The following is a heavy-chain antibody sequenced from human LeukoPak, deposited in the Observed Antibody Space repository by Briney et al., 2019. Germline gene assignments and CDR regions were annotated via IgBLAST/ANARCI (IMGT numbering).Heavy chain of an antibody. CDR2: INPNSGST. Sequence: GASVKVSCKASGYTFTGYYMHWVRQAPGQGLEWIGWINPNSGSTNYAQKFQGRVTMTRDTSISTAYMELSRLRSDDTAVYYCARVRTRYYFDYWGQGTLVTVSS. J-gene: IGHJ4*02. V-gene: IGHV1-2*02. CDR1: GYTFTGYY. CDR3: ARVRTRYYFDY.